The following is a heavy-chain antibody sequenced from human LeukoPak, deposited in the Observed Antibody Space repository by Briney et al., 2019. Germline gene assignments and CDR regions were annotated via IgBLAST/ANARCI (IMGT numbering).Heavy chain of an antibody. J-gene: IGHJ5*02. V-gene: IGHV4-39*01. D-gene: IGHD2/OR15-2a*01. Sequence: SETLSRTCTVSGGSISSSSYYWGWIRQPPGKGLEWIGSIHYSGTTYYNPSLKSRVTIFVDTSKNQFSLKLSSVTAADTAVYYCARRPLGNNWFDPWGQGTLVTVSS. CDR2: IHYSGTT. CDR3: ARRPLGNNWFDP. CDR1: GGSISSSSYY.